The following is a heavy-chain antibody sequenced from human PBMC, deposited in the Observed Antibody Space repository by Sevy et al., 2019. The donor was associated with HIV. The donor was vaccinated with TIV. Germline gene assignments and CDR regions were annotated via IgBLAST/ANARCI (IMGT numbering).Heavy chain of an antibody. CDR3: ARDLGLRWLQSSYGMDV. CDR2: ISSSSSTI. CDR1: GFTFSSYS. V-gene: IGHV3-48*02. J-gene: IGHJ6*02. D-gene: IGHD5-12*01. Sequence: GGSLRLSCAASGFTFSSYSMNWVRQAPGKGLEWVSYISSSSSTIYYGDSVKGRFTISRDNAKNSLYLQMNSLRDEDTAVYYCARDLGLRWLQSSYGMDVWGQGTTVTVSS.